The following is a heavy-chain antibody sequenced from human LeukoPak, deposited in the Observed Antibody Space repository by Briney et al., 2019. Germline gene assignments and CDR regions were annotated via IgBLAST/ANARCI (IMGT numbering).Heavy chain of an antibody. Sequence: SETLSLTCTVSGGSISSYYWSWVRQPPGKGLEWIGYVSYSGSTDYNPSLKSRVIISIDTSKNQFSLRLSSVTAADTAVYYCARENDRYGRIDYWGQGAQVTVSS. V-gene: IGHV4-59*12. J-gene: IGHJ4*02. CDR3: ARENDRYGRIDY. D-gene: IGHD5-18*01. CDR2: VSYSGST. CDR1: GGSISSYY.